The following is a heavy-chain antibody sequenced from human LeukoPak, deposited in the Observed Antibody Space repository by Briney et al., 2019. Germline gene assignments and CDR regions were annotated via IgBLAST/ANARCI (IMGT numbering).Heavy chain of an antibody. CDR1: GGSFSGYY. CDR3: ARGLGGGSRPSNWFDP. D-gene: IGHD3-16*01. J-gene: IGHJ5*02. V-gene: IGHV4-34*01. Sequence: SETLSLTCAVYGGSFSGYYWSWIRQPPGKGLEWIGEINHSGSTNYNPSLKSRVTISVDTSKNQFSLKLSSVTAADTAVYYCARGLGGGSRPSNWFDPWGQGTLVTVSS. CDR2: INHSGST.